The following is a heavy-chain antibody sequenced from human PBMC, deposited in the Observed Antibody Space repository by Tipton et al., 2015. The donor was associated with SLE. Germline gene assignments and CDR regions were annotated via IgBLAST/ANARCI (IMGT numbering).Heavy chain of an antibody. CDR2: IYYSGST. Sequence: LRLSCTVSGGSISSSSYYWGWIRQPPGKGLEWIGSIYYSGSTYYNPSLKSRVTISVDTSKNQFSLKLSSVTAADTAVYYCARLDDILTGYSFDYWGQGTLVTVSS. D-gene: IGHD3-9*01. J-gene: IGHJ4*02. CDR1: GGSISSSSYY. V-gene: IGHV4-39*07. CDR3: ARLDDILTGYSFDY.